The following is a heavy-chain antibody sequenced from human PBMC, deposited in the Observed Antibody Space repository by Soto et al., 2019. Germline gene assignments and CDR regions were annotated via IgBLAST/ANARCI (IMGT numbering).Heavy chain of an antibody. J-gene: IGHJ6*02. CDR2: IYSGGNT. Sequence: LRLSCAASGFTVSSNYMSWVRQAPGKGLEWVSVIYSGGNTYYADSVKGRFTISRDNSKNTLYLQMNSLRAEDTAVYYCARVSYYGSGSISYYYGMDVWGQGTTVTVSS. D-gene: IGHD3-10*01. CDR3: ARVSYYGSGSISYYYGMDV. V-gene: IGHV3-53*01. CDR1: GFTVSSNY.